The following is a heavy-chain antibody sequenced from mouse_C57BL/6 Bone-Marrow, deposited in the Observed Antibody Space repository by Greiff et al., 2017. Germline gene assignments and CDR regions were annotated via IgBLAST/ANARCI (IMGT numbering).Heavy chain of an antibody. CDR3: TRHEAPIYYGRRRGAMDY. J-gene: IGHJ4*01. CDR2: FYPGSGSI. D-gene: IGHD2-1*01. CDR1: GYTFTEYT. V-gene: IGHV1-62-2*01. Sequence: QVQLQQSGAELVKPGASVKLSCKASGYTFTEYTIHWVKQRSGQGLEWIGWFYPGSGSIKYNEKFKDKATLTADKSSSAVYMELSRLTSEDSAVXVCTRHEAPIYYGRRRGAMDYWGQGTSVTVSS.